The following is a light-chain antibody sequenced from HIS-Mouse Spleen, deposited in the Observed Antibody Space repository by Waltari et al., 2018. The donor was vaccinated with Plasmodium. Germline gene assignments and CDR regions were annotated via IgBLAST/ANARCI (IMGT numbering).Light chain of an antibody. CDR2: YDD. CDR3: AAWDDRLNVVV. V-gene: IGLV1-36*01. CDR1: SSHIGNND. Sequence: QSVLTQPPSVSDAPRQRVTITCSGSSSHIGNNDVTWYQQLPVTAPKLLIYYDDLLPSGVSDRFSGSKSGTSASLAISGLQSEDEADYYCAAWDDRLNVVVFGGGTKLTVL. J-gene: IGLJ2*01.